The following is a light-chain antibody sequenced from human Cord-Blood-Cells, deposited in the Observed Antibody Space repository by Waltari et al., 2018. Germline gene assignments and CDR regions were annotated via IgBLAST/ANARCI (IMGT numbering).Light chain of an antibody. J-gene: IGKJ4*01. Sequence: EIVLTQSPATLSLSPGERATLSCRASQSVSSYLAWYQQKPGQAPRILIYDASNRATGIPARFSCSGSGTDFTLTISSLEPEDFAVYYCQQRSNWLTFGGGTKVEIK. CDR3: QQRSNWLT. CDR1: QSVSSY. CDR2: DAS. V-gene: IGKV3-11*01.